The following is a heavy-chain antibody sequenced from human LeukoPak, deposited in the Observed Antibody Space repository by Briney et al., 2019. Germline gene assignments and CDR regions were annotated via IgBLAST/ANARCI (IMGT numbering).Heavy chain of an antibody. CDR1: GFTFSTFA. V-gene: IGHV3-23*01. D-gene: IGHD3-3*01. Sequence: GGSLRLSCEASGFTFSTFAMIWVRQPPGKGLEWVSSIFPSGGEIHYADSVRGRFTISRDNSQNTVSLQVNNLRIEDTALYYCAKTSLSDASGHYYYMDVWGKGTTVTVSS. J-gene: IGHJ6*03. CDR3: AKTSLSDASGHYYYMDV. CDR2: IFPSGGEI.